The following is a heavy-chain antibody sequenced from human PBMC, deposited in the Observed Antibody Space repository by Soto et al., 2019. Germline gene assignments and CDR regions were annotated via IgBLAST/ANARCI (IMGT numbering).Heavy chain of an antibody. Sequence: PGGSLRLSCAASGFSVSTYYMSWVRQAPGKGLEWVSVIYSGGRTYYADSVKDRFTISRDNSKNTVFLQMDSLRAEDTAVYYCARGSVGVTGARLPYFFDYWGQGTLVTVSS. CDR2: IYSGGRT. CDR1: GFSVSTYY. V-gene: IGHV3-66*01. D-gene: IGHD6-19*01. CDR3: ARGSVGVTGARLPYFFDY. J-gene: IGHJ4*02.